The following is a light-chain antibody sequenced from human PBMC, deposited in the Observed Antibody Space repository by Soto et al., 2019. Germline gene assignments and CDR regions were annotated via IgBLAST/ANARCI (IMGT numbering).Light chain of an antibody. Sequence: QMTQSPSSLSASVGDRVTITCRASQSISSYSNRDQQQPGKSAKLLIYAAASWQSGVPSRFSGSGSCKKFTLTIISLQPEDFATYYFQQRYSTPPYTFGLGTKLEIK. CDR2: AAA. CDR3: QQRYSTPPYT. J-gene: IGKJ2*01. V-gene: IGKV1-39*01. CDR1: QSISSY.